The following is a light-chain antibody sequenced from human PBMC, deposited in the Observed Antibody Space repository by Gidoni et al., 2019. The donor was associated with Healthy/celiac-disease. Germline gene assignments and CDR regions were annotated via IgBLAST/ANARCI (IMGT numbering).Light chain of an antibody. Sequence: VLTHPPPPSGAPGPGGTISCSGSSSNIGSNTVNWYQQLPGTAPKPLIYSNNQRPSGVPDRFSGSKSGTSASLAISGLQSEDEADYYCAAWDDSLNGPNYVFGTGTKVTVL. V-gene: IGLV1-44*01. CDR3: AAWDDSLNGPNYV. J-gene: IGLJ1*01. CDR1: SSNIGSNT. CDR2: SNN.